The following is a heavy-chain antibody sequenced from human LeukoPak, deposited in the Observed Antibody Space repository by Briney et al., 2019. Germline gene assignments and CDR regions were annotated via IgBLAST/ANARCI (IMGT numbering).Heavy chain of an antibody. V-gene: IGHV5-51*01. D-gene: IGHD3-9*01. CDR1: GYSFTSYW. CDR2: HYPGDSDT. Sequence: GESLKISCKGSGYSFTSYWIGWVRQMPGKGLEWMGIHYPGDSDTRYSPPFQGQVTISADKSIGTAYLQWSSLKASDTAMYYCARHLRNYDILTGQIDYWGQGTLVTVSS. J-gene: IGHJ4*02. CDR3: ARHLRNYDILTGQIDY.